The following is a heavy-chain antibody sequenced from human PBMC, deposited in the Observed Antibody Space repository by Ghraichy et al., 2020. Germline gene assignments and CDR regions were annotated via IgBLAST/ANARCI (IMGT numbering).Heavy chain of an antibody. J-gene: IGHJ4*02. CDR1: GFTFSSYN. Sequence: GRSLRLSCAASGFTFSSYNFHWVRQAPEGGLEWLSFISSSSATIYYAASVRGRFTISRDNAKNSLYLQMNSLRAEDTAVYYCVSSVVGRPFDYWGQGALVTVSS. D-gene: IGHD2-2*01. CDR2: ISSSSATI. CDR3: VSSVVGRPFDY. V-gene: IGHV3-48*01.